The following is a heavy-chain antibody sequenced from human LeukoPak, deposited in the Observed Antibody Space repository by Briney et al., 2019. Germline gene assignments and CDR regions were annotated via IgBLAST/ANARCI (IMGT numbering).Heavy chain of an antibody. J-gene: IGHJ3*01. CDR1: GFTFSGFW. CDR3: ARSSYSSSSSV. Sequence: HAGGSLRLSGAVSGFTFSGFWMSWSRQAPGKGLEWVASINSDGSEGYYADVVKGRFTISRDNAKNSLYLQINSLRAEDTAVYYCARSSYSSSSSVWGQGTMVTVSS. V-gene: IGHV3-7*03. D-gene: IGHD6-6*01. CDR2: INSDGSEG.